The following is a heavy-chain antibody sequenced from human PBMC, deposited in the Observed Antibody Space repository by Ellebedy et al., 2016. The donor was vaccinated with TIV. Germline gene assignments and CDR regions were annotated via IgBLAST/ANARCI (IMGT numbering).Heavy chain of an antibody. D-gene: IGHD6-13*01. CDR3: ARDRDSSSWYFGGYYYGMDV. CDR2: IIPILGIA. CDR1: GGTFSSYA. V-gene: IGHV1-69*04. Sequence: AASVKVSCKASGGTFSSYAISWVRQAPGQGLEWMGRIIPILGIANYAQKFQGRVTITADKSTSTANMELSSLRSEDTAVYYCARDRDSSSWYFGGYYYGMDVWGQGTTVTVSS. J-gene: IGHJ6*02.